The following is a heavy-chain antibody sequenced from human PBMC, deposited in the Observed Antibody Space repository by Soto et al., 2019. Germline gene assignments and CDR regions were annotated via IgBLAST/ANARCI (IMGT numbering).Heavy chain of an antibody. J-gene: IGHJ4*02. V-gene: IGHV4-31*03. D-gene: IGHD6-13*01. Sequence: QVQLQESGPGLLKPSQTLSLTCTVSGGSILNGGHYWTWIRQHPGKGLEWIGRIFFSGNTHYNPALKGRLTFSIGHGKNQFPLKLAPWTAGGPAIYYCAGDHLGGMVDFWGPGTLVTVSS. CDR3: AGDHLGGMVDF. CDR2: IFFSGNT. CDR1: GGSILNGGHY.